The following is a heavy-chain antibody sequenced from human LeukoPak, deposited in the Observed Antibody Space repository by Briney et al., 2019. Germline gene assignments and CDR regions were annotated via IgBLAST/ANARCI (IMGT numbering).Heavy chain of an antibody. D-gene: IGHD1-20*01. CDR1: GFTFSDFY. CDR2: ISSSGSTI. V-gene: IGHV3-11*01. CDR3: ARRRYNWDAIDY. J-gene: IGHJ4*02. Sequence: GGSLRLSCAASGFTFSDFYMSWIRQAPGKGLEWVSYISSSGSTIYYADSVKGRFTISRDNAKNSLYLQMNSLRAEDTAVYYCARRRYNWDAIDYWGQGTLVTVSS.